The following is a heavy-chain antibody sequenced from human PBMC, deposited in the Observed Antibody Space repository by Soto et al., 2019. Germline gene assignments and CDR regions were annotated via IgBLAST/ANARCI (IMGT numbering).Heavy chain of an antibody. Sequence: PGGSLRLSCAASGFTFSSYWMHWVRQAPGKGLEWVANINEDGTAKYYVDSVKGRFTISRDNAKNSLYLQMNSLRVEDSAMYYCARALGAAGAFWGQGTLVTVSS. CDR2: INEDGTAK. D-gene: IGHD6-13*01. J-gene: IGHJ4*02. CDR1: GFTFSSYW. CDR3: ARALGAAGAF. V-gene: IGHV3-7*01.